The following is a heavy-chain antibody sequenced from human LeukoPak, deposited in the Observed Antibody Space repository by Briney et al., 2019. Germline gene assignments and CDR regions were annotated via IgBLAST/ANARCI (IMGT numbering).Heavy chain of an antibody. Sequence: ASAKVSCKASGYTFTGYYMHWVRQAPGQGLEWMGWINPNSGGTNYAQKFQGRVTMTRDTSISTAYMELSRLRSDDTAVYYCARDAVVVVAATRADAFDIWGQGTMVTVSS. CDR3: ARDAVVVVAATRADAFDI. D-gene: IGHD2-15*01. CDR2: INPNSGGT. CDR1: GYTFTGYY. J-gene: IGHJ3*02. V-gene: IGHV1-2*02.